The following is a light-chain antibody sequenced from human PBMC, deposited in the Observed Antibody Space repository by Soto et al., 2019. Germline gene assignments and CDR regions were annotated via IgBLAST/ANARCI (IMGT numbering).Light chain of an antibody. CDR3: CSYAGSVAYV. J-gene: IGLJ1*01. Sequence: QSALTQPASVSGAPGQSITISCTETNSDLGTFNLVSWYQQHPGKAPKLIICEVNKWPSGVPSRFSGSKSGNTASLTISGLQADDEADYYCCSYAGSVAYVFGTGTKLTVL. V-gene: IGLV2-23*02. CDR1: NSDLGTFNL. CDR2: EVN.